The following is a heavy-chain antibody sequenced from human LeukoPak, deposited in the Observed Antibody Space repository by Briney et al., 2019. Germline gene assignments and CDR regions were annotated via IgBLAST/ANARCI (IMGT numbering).Heavy chain of an antibody. J-gene: IGHJ5*02. V-gene: IGHV4-59*01. Sequence: SETLSLTCTVSGGSISSYYWSWIRQPPGKGLEWIGHIYYTGSTNYNPSLKSRVTISVDTSKNQFSLKLSSVTAADTAVYYCAKQQLVGGGWFDPWGQGTLVTVSS. CDR2: IYYTGST. CDR3: AKQQLVGGGWFDP. CDR1: GGSISSYY. D-gene: IGHD6-13*01.